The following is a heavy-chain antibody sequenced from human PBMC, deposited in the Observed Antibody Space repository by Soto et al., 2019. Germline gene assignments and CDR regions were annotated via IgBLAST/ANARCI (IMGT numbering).Heavy chain of an antibody. CDR1: CGSISPYY. Sequence: SETLSLTCTVSCGSISPYYWSWIRQPAGKGLEWIGNIYYSGTTYYNPSLKSRVTISVDASKKQISLKLSSVTAADTAVYFCARLTTILFGGWFDPWGQGTLVTVS. CDR2: IYYSGTT. CDR3: ARLTTILFGGWFDP. D-gene: IGHD3-10*02. V-gene: IGHV4-59*08. J-gene: IGHJ5*02.